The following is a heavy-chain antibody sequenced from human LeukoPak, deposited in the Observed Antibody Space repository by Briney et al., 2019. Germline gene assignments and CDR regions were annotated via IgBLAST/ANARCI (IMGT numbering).Heavy chain of an antibody. CDR2: IWYDGSNK. Sequence: GGSLRLSCAASGFTFSSYGMHWVRQAPSKGLEWVAVIWYDGSNKYYADSVKGRFTISRDNSKNTLYLQMNSLRAEDTAVYYCARDWPCSSTSCGGAHDAFDIWGQGTMVTVSS. CDR3: ARDWPCSSTSCGGAHDAFDI. J-gene: IGHJ3*02. V-gene: IGHV3-33*01. D-gene: IGHD2-2*01. CDR1: GFTFSSYG.